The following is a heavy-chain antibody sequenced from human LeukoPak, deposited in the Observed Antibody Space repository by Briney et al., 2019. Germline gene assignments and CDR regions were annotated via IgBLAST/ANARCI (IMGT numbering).Heavy chain of an antibody. CDR2: IYYSGST. D-gene: IGHD1-26*01. CDR1: GGSISSSSYY. Sequence: SETLSLTCTVSGGSISSSSYYWGWIRQPPGKGLEWIGSIYYSGSTYYNPSLKSRVTISVDTSKNQFSLKLSSVTAADTAVYYCARDLGATTFPLDYWGQGTLVTVSS. CDR3: ARDLGATTFPLDY. J-gene: IGHJ4*02. V-gene: IGHV4-39*07.